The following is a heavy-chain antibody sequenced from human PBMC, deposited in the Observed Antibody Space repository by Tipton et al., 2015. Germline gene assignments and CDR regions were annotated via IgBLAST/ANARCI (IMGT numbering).Heavy chain of an antibody. CDR1: GGSMSGYY. CDR3: ARRFSHSSSWTFDY. CDR2: IRNSRYT. V-gene: IGHV4-59*08. Sequence: TLSLTCTVSGGSMSGYYWNWIRQSPGKGLEWIGYIRNSRYTFYNPSLESRITISVHTSKNQFSLKLISVTAADTAVYYCARRFSHSSSWTFDYWGQGTLVTVSS. D-gene: IGHD6-13*01. J-gene: IGHJ4*02.